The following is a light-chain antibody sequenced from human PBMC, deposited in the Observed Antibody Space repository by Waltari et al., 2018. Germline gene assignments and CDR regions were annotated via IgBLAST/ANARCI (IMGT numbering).Light chain of an antibody. CDR3: ASWDDSLSGRV. CDR1: NSNIGSNS. Sequence: QSGLTQPPSASGTPGQRITISCSGSNSNIGSNSVHWYQQLPGAAPKHLIYRDNQRRSGVPDRFSGSKSGTSASLAITGLRSEDEADYYCASWDDSLSGRVFGGGTRVTVL. J-gene: IGLJ3*02. CDR2: RDN. V-gene: IGLV1-47*01.